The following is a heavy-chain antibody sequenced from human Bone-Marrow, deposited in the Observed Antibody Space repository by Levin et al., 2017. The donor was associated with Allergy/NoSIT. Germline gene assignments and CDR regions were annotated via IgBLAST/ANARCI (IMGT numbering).Heavy chain of an antibody. D-gene: IGHD3-9*01. CDR1: GYTFTGYY. CDR3: ARAALGAIDYDILTGYSRGDDAFDI. Sequence: ASVKVSCKASGYTFTGYYMHWVRQAPGQGLEWMGWINPNSGGTNYAQKFQGWVTMTRDTSISTAYMELSRLRSDDTAVYYCARAALGAIDYDILTGYSRGDDAFDIWGQGTMVTVSS. CDR2: INPNSGGT. J-gene: IGHJ3*02. V-gene: IGHV1-2*04.